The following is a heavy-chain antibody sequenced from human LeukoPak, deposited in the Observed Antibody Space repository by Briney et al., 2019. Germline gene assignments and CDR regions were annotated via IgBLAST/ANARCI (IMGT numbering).Heavy chain of an antibody. Sequence: SETLTLTCTVSGGSISSYYWSWSRQPPGKGLEWIGYIYYSGSTNYNPSLKSRLTISVDTSKNQFSLKLSSVTAADTAVYYCARSYCSGGSCYPGSYWYFDLWGRGTLVTVSS. CDR3: ARSYCSGGSCYPGSYWYFDL. D-gene: IGHD2-15*01. V-gene: IGHV4-59*01. J-gene: IGHJ2*01. CDR2: IYYSGST. CDR1: GGSISSYY.